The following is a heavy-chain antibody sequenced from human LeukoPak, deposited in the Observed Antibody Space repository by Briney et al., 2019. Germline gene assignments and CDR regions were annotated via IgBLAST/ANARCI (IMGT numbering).Heavy chain of an antibody. J-gene: IGHJ4*02. CDR1: GNSFGDYY. V-gene: IGHV4-4*07. CDR2: IYTSGST. CDR3: ARDPQGSSGWYIGDY. D-gene: IGHD6-19*01. Sequence: SETLSLTCTVSGNSFGDYYWSWIRQPAGKGLEWIGRIYTSGSTTYNPSLKSRVTMSVDTSKSQFSLNLMSVTAADTAVYYCARDPQGSSGWYIGDYWGQGTLVTVSS.